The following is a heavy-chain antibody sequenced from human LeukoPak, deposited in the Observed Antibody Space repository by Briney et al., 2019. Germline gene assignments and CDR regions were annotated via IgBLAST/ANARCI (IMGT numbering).Heavy chain of an antibody. CDR1: GYSIRSGDY. CDR3: ARNRSVTTTPGFDH. CDR2: IYHSGST. D-gene: IGHD4-17*01. J-gene: IGHJ4*02. V-gene: IGHV4-38-2*01. Sequence: SETLSLSCAVSGYSIRSGDYWGWIRQSPGKGLEWIGSIYHSGSTHYNPSLKSRVTISVDTSKNQFSLMLSSVTAADTAVYYCARNRSVTTTPGFDHWGQGTLVTVSS.